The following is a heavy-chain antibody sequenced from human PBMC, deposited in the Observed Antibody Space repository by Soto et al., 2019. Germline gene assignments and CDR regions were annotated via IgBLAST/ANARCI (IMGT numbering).Heavy chain of an antibody. V-gene: IGHV1-18*01. Sequence: ASVKVSCKASGYTFTSYGISWVRQAPGQGLEWMGWISAYNGNTNYAQKLQGRVTMTTDTSTSTAYMELRSLRSDDTAVYYCAKDGRPGSGYSSSWYPHFDYWGQGTLVTVSS. CDR1: GYTFTSYG. CDR3: AKDGRPGSGYSSSWYPHFDY. CDR2: ISAYNGNT. J-gene: IGHJ4*02. D-gene: IGHD6-13*01.